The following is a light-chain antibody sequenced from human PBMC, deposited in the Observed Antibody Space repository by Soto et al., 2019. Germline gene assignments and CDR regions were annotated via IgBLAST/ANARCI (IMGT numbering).Light chain of an antibody. CDR2: AAS. Sequence: DIQMTQSPSSLSASVGDRVTITCRASQSISSYINWYQQKPGKAPKLLIYAASSLQSGVPSRFSGSGSGTDLTLTISSLQPEDFATYYCQQSYSTPPWTFGQGTKVEIK. CDR1: QSISSY. CDR3: QQSYSTPPWT. V-gene: IGKV1-39*01. J-gene: IGKJ1*01.